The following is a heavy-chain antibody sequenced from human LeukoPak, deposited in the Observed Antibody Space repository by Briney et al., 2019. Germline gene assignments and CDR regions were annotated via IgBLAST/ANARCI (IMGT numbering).Heavy chain of an antibody. Sequence: SETLSLTCTVSGYSISSGYYWGWIRQPPGKGLEWIGSIYHSGSTYYNPSLKSRVTISVDTSKNQFSLKLSSVTAADTAVYYCARVRVSGYDKGGHYYFDYWGQGTLVTVSS. CDR1: GYSISSGYY. CDR2: IYHSGST. V-gene: IGHV4-38-2*02. J-gene: IGHJ4*02. CDR3: ARVRVSGYDKGGHYYFDY. D-gene: IGHD5-12*01.